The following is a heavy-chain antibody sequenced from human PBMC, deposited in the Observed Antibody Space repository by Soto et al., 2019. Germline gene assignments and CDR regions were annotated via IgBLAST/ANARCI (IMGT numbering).Heavy chain of an antibody. Sequence: QVHLVESGGGVVQPGRSLRLSCVASAFSFRHYAMHWVRQAPGKGLEWVAIISFDGSDKYYADSVKGRFTISRDNSKNTLYLQMNSLRVEDTAVYYCAIPFVGVGLLVSDYWGQGTVVTVSS. D-gene: IGHD2-15*01. CDR2: ISFDGSDK. V-gene: IGHV3-30*03. CDR1: AFSFRHYA. J-gene: IGHJ4*02. CDR3: AIPFVGVGLLVSDY.